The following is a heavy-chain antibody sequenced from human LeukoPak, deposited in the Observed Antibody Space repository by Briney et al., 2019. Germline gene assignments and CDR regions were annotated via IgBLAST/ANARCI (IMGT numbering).Heavy chain of an antibody. CDR2: IYTSGST. Sequence: SETLSLTCTVSGGSMSSYYWSWMRQPAGKGLEWIGHIYTSGSTNFNPSLKSRVIMSVDTSKNQFSLNLTSVTAADTAVYYCAKDSSGYYFKYWGQGTLVTVSS. J-gene: IGHJ4*02. CDR1: GGSMSSYY. D-gene: IGHD3-22*01. V-gene: IGHV4-4*07. CDR3: AKDSSGYYFKY.